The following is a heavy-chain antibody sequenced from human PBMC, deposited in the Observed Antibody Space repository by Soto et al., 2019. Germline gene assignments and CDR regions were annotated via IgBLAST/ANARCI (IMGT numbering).Heavy chain of an antibody. D-gene: IGHD3-22*01. Sequence: ASVQVSCKASGYTFTGYYMHWVRQAPGQGLEWMGWINPNSGGTNYAQKFQGRVTMTRDTSISTAYMELSRLRSDDTAVYYCARHFDDDTSGYYYSDRGQRNQVTVSS. J-gene: IGHJ1*01. CDR3: ARHFDDDTSGYYYSD. CDR1: GYTFTGYY. V-gene: IGHV1-2*02. CDR2: INPNSGGT.